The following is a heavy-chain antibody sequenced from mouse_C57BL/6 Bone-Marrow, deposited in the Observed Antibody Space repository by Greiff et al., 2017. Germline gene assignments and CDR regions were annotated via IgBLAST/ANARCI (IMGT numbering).Heavy chain of an antibody. CDR3: ARERIYYYGSSYLDY. V-gene: IGHV1-80*01. D-gene: IGHD1-1*01. J-gene: IGHJ2*01. Sequence: QVQLQQSGAELVKPGASVKISCKASGYAFSSYWMNWVKQRPGKGLEWIGQIYPGDGDTNYNGKFKGKATLTADKSSSTAYMQLSSLTSEDSAVYSCARERIYYYGSSYLDYWGQGTTLTVSS. CDR2: IYPGDGDT. CDR1: GYAFSSYW.